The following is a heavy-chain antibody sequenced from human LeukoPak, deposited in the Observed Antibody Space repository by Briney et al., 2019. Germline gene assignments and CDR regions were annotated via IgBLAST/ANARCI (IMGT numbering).Heavy chain of an antibody. CDR1: GFTFSSYS. CDR3: ARVFRPSLTVFIIRGAFDI. J-gene: IGHJ3*02. Sequence: GGSLRLSCAASGFTFSSYSMNWVRQAPGKGLEWVSSISSSSSYIYYADSVKGRFTISRDNDKSSLYLQMNSLRVEDTAVYYCARVFRPSLTVFIIRGAFDIWGQGTMVTVSS. D-gene: IGHD3-3*01. CDR2: ISSSSSYI. V-gene: IGHV3-21*01.